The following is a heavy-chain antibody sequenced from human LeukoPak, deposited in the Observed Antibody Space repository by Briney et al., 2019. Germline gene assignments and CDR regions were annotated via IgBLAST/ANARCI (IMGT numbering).Heavy chain of an antibody. D-gene: IGHD3-22*01. CDR2: MNPNSGNT. J-gene: IGHJ4*02. CDR1: GYTFTSYD. Sequence: ASVKVSCKASGYTFTSYDINWVRQATGQGREWMGWMNPNSGNTGYAQKFQGRVTMTRNTSISTAYMELSSLRSEDTAVYYCARVGYYYDSSGYTYWGQGTLVTVSS. V-gene: IGHV1-8*01. CDR3: ARVGYYYDSSGYTY.